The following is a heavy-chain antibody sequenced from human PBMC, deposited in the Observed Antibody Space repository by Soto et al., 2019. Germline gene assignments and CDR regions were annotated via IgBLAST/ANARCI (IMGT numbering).Heavy chain of an antibody. CDR2: IYYSGSA. CDR1: GDSVTSVSDY. V-gene: IGHV4-61*01. Sequence: SETLSLTCTVSGDSVTSVSDYWSWIRQPPGKGLEWIGYIYYSGSADYNPSLGSRVTISIDTSKNQFSLKLTSVTAADTAVYYCARGVGFGYYYYHMDLWGQGTTVP. CDR3: ARGVGFGYYYYHMDL. D-gene: IGHD3-10*01. J-gene: IGHJ6*02.